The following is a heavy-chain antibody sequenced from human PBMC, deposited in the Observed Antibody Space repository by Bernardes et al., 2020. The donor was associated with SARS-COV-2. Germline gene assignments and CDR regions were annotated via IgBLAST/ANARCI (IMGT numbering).Heavy chain of an antibody. CDR2: LYYNGYT. J-gene: IGHJ4*02. CDR1: GASISSYY. CDR3: ATLGHCSGGSCITGYPSDY. Sequence: SETLSLTCTVSGASISSYYWSWIRQSPGKGLEWIGYLYYNGYTYYNPSLKSRVTMSVDTAKRQFSLKVSSVTAADTAVYYCATLGHCSGGSCITGYPSDYWGQGILVTVSS. D-gene: IGHD2-15*01. V-gene: IGHV4-59*01.